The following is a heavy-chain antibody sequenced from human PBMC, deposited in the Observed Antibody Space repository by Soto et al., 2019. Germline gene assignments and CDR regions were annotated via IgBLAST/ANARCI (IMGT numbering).Heavy chain of an antibody. Sequence: QLQLQESGPGLVKPSETLSLTCTVSGGSISSGPYYWVWIRQPPGKGPEWIGSIHYRGSTYYNPSLKSRVTISVDTSQNQLSVKLSSVTAADTAVYYCARHGQWPSVGYWGQGTLVTVSS. CDR2: IHYRGST. V-gene: IGHV4-39*01. J-gene: IGHJ4*02. D-gene: IGHD6-19*01. CDR3: ARHGQWPSVGY. CDR1: GGSISSGPYY.